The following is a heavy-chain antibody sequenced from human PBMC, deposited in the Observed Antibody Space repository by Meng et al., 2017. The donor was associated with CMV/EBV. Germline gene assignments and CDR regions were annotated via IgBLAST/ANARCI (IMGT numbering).Heavy chain of an antibody. CDR1: GGSISSYY. V-gene: IGHV4-59*01. Sequence: SETLSLTCTVSGGSISSYYWSWIRQPPGKGLEWIGYIYYSGSTNYNPSLKSRVTISVDTSKNQFSLKLSSVTAADTAVYYCARRIAAAGFYYGMDAWGQGTTVTVSS. CDR3: ARRIAAAGFYYGMDA. J-gene: IGHJ6*02. D-gene: IGHD6-13*01. CDR2: IYYSGST.